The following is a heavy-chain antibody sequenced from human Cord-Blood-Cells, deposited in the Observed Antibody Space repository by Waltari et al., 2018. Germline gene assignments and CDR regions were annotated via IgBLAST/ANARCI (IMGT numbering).Heavy chain of an antibody. CDR2: IIPILGIA. CDR1: GGTFSSYA. V-gene: IGHV1-69*09. D-gene: IGHD4-17*01. Sequence: QVQLVQSGAEVKKPGSSVKVSCKASGGTFSSYAISWVRQAPGQGLEWMGRIIPILGIANDARKFQGRVTITADKSTSTAYMELSSLRSEDTAVYYCAREKYGDYPDYWGQGTLVTVSS. J-gene: IGHJ4*02. CDR3: AREKYGDYPDY.